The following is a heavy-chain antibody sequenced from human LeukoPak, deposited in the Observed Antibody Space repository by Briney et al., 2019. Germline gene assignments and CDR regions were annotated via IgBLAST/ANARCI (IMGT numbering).Heavy chain of an antibody. CDR1: GFTVSSNY. CDR3: AKSLGSSYFDY. J-gene: IGHJ4*02. V-gene: IGHV3-30*18. Sequence: GGSLRLSCAASGFTVSSNYMSWVRQAPGKGLEWVAVISYDGSNKYYADSVKGRFTISRDNSKNTLYLQMNSLRAEDTAVYYCAKSLGSSYFDYWGQGTLVTVSS. D-gene: IGHD6-13*01. CDR2: ISYDGSNK.